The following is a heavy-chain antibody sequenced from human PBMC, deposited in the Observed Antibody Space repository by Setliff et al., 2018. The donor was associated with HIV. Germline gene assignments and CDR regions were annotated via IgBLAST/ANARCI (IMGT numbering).Heavy chain of an antibody. CDR2: ISPDTGKP. Sequence: GASVKVSCKTSGYTFSRYGFSWVRQAPGQGLEWMGWISPDTGKPTYAQGFTGRFVFSLDTSVSTAYLFIGSLRPDDTAVYYCATAFLAWGQGTLVTVSS. J-gene: IGHJ5*02. CDR3: ATAFLA. CDR1: GYTFSRYG. V-gene: IGHV7-4-1*01.